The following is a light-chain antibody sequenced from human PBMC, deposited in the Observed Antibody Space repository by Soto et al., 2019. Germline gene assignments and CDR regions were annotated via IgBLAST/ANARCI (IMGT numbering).Light chain of an antibody. CDR3: SSYRSPTSGV. V-gene: IGLV3-21*02. J-gene: IGLJ3*02. CDR1: NIGVKS. Sequence: SYELTQPPSVSVAPGQTAKITCGGENIGVKSVNWYLQKPGQAPVLVVYDDSDRPSGIPERFSGSKSGNTASLTISGLQAEDEADYYCSSYRSPTSGVFGGGTKLTVL. CDR2: DDS.